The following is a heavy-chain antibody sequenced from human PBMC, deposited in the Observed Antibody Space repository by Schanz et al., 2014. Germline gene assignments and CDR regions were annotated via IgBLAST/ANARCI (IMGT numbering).Heavy chain of an antibody. V-gene: IGHV3-43*01. J-gene: IGHJ6*02. CDR1: GFSFDDYT. Sequence: EVQLVESGGVVAQPGGSLRLSCAASGFSFDDYTMHWVRQAPGKGLEWVSLIDRDGGHTYYADSVKGRFTISRDNXXXSLYLQMNSLRTEXXALYYCAKDSRGSSFDMDVWGQGTTVTVSS. D-gene: IGHD1-26*01. CDR3: AKDSRGSSFDMDV. CDR2: IDRDGGHT.